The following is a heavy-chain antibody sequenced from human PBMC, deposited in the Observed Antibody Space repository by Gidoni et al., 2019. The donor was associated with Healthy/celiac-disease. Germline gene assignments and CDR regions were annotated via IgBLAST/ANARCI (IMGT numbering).Heavy chain of an antibody. V-gene: IGHV2-26*01. CDR2: IFSNDEK. Sequence: QVTLKESGPVLVKPTETLTLTCTVSGFSLSNARMGVSWIRQPPGKALEWLAHIFSNDEKSYSTSLKSRLTISKDTSKSQVVLTMTNMDPVDTATYYCARIRAITPYGGNRYWYFDLWGRGTLVTVSS. J-gene: IGHJ2*01. CDR1: GFSLSNARMG. CDR3: ARIRAITPYGGNRYWYFDL. D-gene: IGHD4-17*01.